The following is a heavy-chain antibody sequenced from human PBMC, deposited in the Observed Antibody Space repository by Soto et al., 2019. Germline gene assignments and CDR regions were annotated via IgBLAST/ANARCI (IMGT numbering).Heavy chain of an antibody. CDR2: ISGSGGST. Sequence: GGSLRLSCAASGFTFSSYAMSWVRQAPGKGLEWVSAISGSGGSTYYADSVKGRFTIARDNSKNTLYLQMNSLRAEDTAVYYFAKDRLRYFDWLTQYYFDDWGQGTLVTVSS. CDR3: AKDRLRYFDWLTQYYFDD. V-gene: IGHV3-23*01. CDR1: GFTFSSYA. D-gene: IGHD3-9*01. J-gene: IGHJ4*02.